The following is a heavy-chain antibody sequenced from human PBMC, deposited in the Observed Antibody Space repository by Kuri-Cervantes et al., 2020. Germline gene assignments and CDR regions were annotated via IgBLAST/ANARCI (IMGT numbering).Heavy chain of an antibody. J-gene: IGHJ5*02. Sequence: GESLKISCAASGFTFSSYAMSWVRQAPGKGLEWVSAISGIGGSTYYADSVKGRFTISRDNSKNTLYLQMNSLRAEDTAVYYCARAGYSYAFAGLGPWGQGTLVTVSS. V-gene: IGHV3-23*01. CDR3: ARAGYSYAFAGLGP. CDR1: GFTFSSYA. CDR2: ISGIGGST. D-gene: IGHD5-18*01.